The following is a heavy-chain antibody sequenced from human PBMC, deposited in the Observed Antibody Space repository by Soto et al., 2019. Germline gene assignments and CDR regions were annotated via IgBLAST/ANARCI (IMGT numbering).Heavy chain of an antibody. D-gene: IGHD4-17*01. Sequence: EVQLVESGGGLVQPGRSLRLSCAASGFRFDDYAMHWVRQAPGKGLEWVSGISWNSGSRGYADSVKGRFTISRDNAKNSLYLQMNSLRVEDTALYYCVKDIEDGDYLGVYYFDYWGQGILVTVSS. CDR3: VKDIEDGDYLGVYYFDY. J-gene: IGHJ4*02. V-gene: IGHV3-9*01. CDR1: GFRFDDYA. CDR2: ISWNSGSR.